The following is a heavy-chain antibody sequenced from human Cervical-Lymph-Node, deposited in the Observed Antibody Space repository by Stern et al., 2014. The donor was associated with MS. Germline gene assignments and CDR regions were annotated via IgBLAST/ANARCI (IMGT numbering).Heavy chain of an antibody. V-gene: IGHV4-59*01. CDR3: ARSRFEGPRGPRQFRIIDY. Sequence: QLQLQESGPGLVKPSETLSLTCTVSGGSISSYYWSWIRQPPGKGLEWIGYIYYSGSTNYNPSLKSRVTISVDTSKNQFSLKLSSVTAADTAVYYCARSRFEGPRGPRQFRIIDYWGQGTLVTVSS. CDR1: GGSISSYY. CDR2: IYYSGST. D-gene: IGHD2/OR15-2a*01. J-gene: IGHJ4*02.